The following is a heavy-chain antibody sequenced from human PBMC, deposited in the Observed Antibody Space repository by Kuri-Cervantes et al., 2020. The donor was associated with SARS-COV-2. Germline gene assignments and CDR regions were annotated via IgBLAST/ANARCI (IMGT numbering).Heavy chain of an antibody. CDR1: GGSIRSVYHY. V-gene: IGHV4-30-4*08. CDR2: IYYSGST. Sequence: SCTVSGGSIRSVYHYWSWVRQPPGKGLEWIGYIYYSGSTHYNPSLKSRVTISVDTSKNQFSLKLSSVSAADTAVYYCAREEDFSVDFWGQGTLVTVSS. J-gene: IGHJ4*02. CDR3: AREEDFSVDF. D-gene: IGHD3-3*01.